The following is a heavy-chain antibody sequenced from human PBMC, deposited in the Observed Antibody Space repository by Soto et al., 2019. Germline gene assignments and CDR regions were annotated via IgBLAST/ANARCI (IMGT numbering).Heavy chain of an antibody. V-gene: IGHV3-73*02. Sequence: EVQLVESGGGLVQPGGSLKLSCAASGFTFSGSAMHWVRQASGKGLEWVGRIRSKANSYATVYAASVKGRFTISRDDSKNTAYLQMNSLTTEDTAVYYCTPDYGDHGHDYYGMDVWGQGTTVTVSS. CDR1: GFTFSGSA. CDR2: IRSKANSYAT. J-gene: IGHJ6*02. CDR3: TPDYGDHGHDYYGMDV. D-gene: IGHD4-17*01.